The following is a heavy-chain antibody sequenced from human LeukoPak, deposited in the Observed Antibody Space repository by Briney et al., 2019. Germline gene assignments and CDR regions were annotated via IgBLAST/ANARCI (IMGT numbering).Heavy chain of an antibody. J-gene: IGHJ6*03. CDR3: AKDLPLYYYDSSGYYGSSMDV. D-gene: IGHD3-22*01. Sequence: GGSLRLSCAASGFTFSSYGMHWVRRAPGKGLEWVAFIRYDGSNKYYADSVKGRFTISRDNSKNTLYLQMNSLRAEDTAVYYCAKDLPLYYYDSSGYYGSSMDVWGKGTTVTVSS. CDR1: GFTFSSYG. V-gene: IGHV3-30*02. CDR2: IRYDGSNK.